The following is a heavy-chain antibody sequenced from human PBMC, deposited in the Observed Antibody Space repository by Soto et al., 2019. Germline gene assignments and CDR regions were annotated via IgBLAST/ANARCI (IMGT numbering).Heavy chain of an antibody. V-gene: IGHV3-48*01. CDR1: GFTFSSYS. Sequence: GGSLRLSCAASGFTFSSYSMNWVRQAPGKGLEWVSYISSSSSTIYYADSVKGRFTISRDNAKNSLYLQMNSLRAEDTAMYNCARARYYGDYDNWYFDLWGRGTLVTVSS. CDR3: ARARYYGDYDNWYFDL. CDR2: ISSSSSTI. J-gene: IGHJ2*01. D-gene: IGHD4-17*01.